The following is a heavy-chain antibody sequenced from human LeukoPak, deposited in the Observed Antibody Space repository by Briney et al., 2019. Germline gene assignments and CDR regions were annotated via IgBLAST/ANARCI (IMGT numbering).Heavy chain of an antibody. CDR3: ARHGYYYYMDV. Sequence: PSETLSLTCTVSGVSIYSYYWSWFRQPPGKGLEWIGYIYTTGSTNYDPSLMSRVTISIDTSKSQFSLKLSSVTAADTAVYYCARHGYYYYMDVWGKGTTVTVSS. V-gene: IGHV4-4*09. J-gene: IGHJ6*03. CDR2: IYTTGST. CDR1: GVSIYSYY.